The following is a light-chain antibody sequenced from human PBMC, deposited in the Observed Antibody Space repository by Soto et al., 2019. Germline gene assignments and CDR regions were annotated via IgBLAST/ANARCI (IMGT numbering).Light chain of an antibody. J-gene: IGKJ3*01. CDR2: GTS. V-gene: IGKV1-9*01. Sequence: IQLTQSPSSLSASIGDRVTITCRASQDISRYLAWYQQTAGKAPKLLIYGTSTLQSGVPSRFSGIGSGTDFTLTISSLQPEDFATYYCQQFNSSPFTFGPGTKVDI. CDR1: QDISRY. CDR3: QQFNSSPFT.